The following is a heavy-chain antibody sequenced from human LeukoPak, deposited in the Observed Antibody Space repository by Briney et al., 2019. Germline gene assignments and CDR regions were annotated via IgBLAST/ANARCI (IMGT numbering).Heavy chain of an antibody. D-gene: IGHD6-13*01. CDR3: ARLPLGTSSWYYFDY. V-gene: IGHV4-59*08. Sequence: SETLSLTCTVSGGSISGYYWSWIRQPPGKGLEWIGYIYYSGSTNYNPSLKSRVTISVDASQNQFSLKLSSVTAADTAVYYCARLPLGTSSWYYFDYWGQGTLVTVSS. CDR1: GGSISGYY. J-gene: IGHJ4*02. CDR2: IYYSGST.